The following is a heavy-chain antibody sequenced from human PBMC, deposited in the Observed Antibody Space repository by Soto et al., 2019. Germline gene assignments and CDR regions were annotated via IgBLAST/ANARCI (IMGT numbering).Heavy chain of an antibody. CDR2: IYYSGST. J-gene: IGHJ4*02. D-gene: IGHD6-19*01. V-gene: IGHV4-59*01. CDR3: ASRSGYSSGWYIY. CDR1: GGSISSYY. Sequence: QVQLQESGPGLVKPSETLSLTCTVSGGSISSYYWSWIRQPPGKGLEWIGYIYYSGSTNYNPSLTSRVPISVDTSKNQFSRKLRSVTAADTAVYYCASRSGYSSGWYIYWGQGTLVTVSS.